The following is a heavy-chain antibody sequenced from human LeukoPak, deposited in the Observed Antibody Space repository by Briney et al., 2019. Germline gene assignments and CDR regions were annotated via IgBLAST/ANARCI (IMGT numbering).Heavy chain of an antibody. V-gene: IGHV1-2*06. CDR1: GYTFTGYY. CDR2: INPNSGGT. J-gene: IGHJ5*02. D-gene: IGHD4-17*01. Sequence: ASVKVSCKASGYTFTGYYMHWVRQAPGQGLEWMGQINPNSGGTNYAQKFQGRVTMTRDTSISTAYMELSRLRSDDTAVYYCARMQSYGDYVGWFDPWGQGTLVTVSS. CDR3: ARMQSYGDYVGWFDP.